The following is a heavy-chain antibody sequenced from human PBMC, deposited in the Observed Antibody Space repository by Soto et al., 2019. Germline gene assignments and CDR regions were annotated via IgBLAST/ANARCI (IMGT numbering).Heavy chain of an antibody. Sequence: GASVKVSCKASGYTFTSYGISWVRQAPGQGLEWMGWISAYNGNTNYAQKLQGRVTMTTDTSTSTAYMELRSLRSDDTAVYYCAGALKVGYSSSWYVYYYGMDVWGQGTTVTVSS. CDR3: AGALKVGYSSSWYVYYYGMDV. J-gene: IGHJ6*02. CDR1: GYTFTSYG. D-gene: IGHD6-13*01. V-gene: IGHV1-18*01. CDR2: ISAYNGNT.